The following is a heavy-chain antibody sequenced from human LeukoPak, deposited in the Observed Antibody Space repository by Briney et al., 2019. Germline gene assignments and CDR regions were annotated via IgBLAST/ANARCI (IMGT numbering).Heavy chain of an antibody. CDR2: ITSGSSPI. CDR1: GFTFRSYS. V-gene: IGHV3-48*02. J-gene: IGHJ4*02. D-gene: IGHD4-17*01. CDR3: ARRAYGDDSFDY. Sequence: PGGSLRLSCAAPGFTFRSYSMNWVRQAPGKGLEWISYITSGSSPIYYAGSVKGRFTISRDNAKNSLYLQMNSLRDEDTAVYYCARRAYGDDSFDYWGQGTLVTVSS.